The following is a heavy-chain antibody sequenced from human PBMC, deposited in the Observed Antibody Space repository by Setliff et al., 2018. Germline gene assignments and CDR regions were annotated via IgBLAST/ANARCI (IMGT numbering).Heavy chain of an antibody. V-gene: IGHV4-4*08. J-gene: IGHJ6*03. Sequence: SETLSLTCTVSGGSISSYYWIWIRQPPGKGLEWIGYIYSSGRTNYNPSLKSRVTLSVDTSNNQFSLKVSSVTAADTAVYYCARAPPNRYSGSYEYFYMDVWGKGATVTVSS. D-gene: IGHD1-26*01. CDR1: GGSISSYY. CDR3: ARAPPNRYSGSYEYFYMDV. CDR2: IYSSGRT.